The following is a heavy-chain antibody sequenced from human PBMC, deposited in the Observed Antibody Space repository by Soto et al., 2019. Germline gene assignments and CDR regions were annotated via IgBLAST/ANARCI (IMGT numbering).Heavy chain of an antibody. CDR3: ARERPDGSRLDP. D-gene: IGHD6-13*01. CDR2: IDYYGST. CDR1: GGSISGYY. V-gene: IGHV4-59*12. J-gene: IGHJ5*02. Sequence: SETLSLTCTVSGGSISGYYWSWIRQPPGKRLEWIGYIDYYGSTNYNPSLKSRVTISVDTSKNQFSLNLGSVTAADTAVYYCARERPDGSRLDPWGQGTLVTVSS.